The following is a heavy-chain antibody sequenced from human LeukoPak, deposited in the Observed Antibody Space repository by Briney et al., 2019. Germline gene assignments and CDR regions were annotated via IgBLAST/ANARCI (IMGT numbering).Heavy chain of an antibody. D-gene: IGHD3-22*01. J-gene: IGHJ4*02. CDR2: ISGSGDNT. CDR3: AREGDSSGYCLDY. CDR1: GFTFSSYA. Sequence: GGSLRLSCAASGFTFSSYAMSWVRQAPGKELEWVSAISGSGDNTYYADSVKGRFTISRDNSKNTLYLQMNSLRAEDTAVYYCAREGDSSGYCLDYWGQGTLVTVSS. V-gene: IGHV3-23*01.